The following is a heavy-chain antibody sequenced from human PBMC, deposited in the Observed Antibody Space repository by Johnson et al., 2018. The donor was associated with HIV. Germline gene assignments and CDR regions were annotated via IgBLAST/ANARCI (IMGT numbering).Heavy chain of an antibody. D-gene: IGHD1-26*01. CDR1: GFTFSSYW. CDR2: IKQDGSEK. Sequence: VQLVESGGGVVQPGGSLRLSCAASGFTFSSYWMSWVRQAPGKGLEWVANIKQDGSEKYYVDSMKGRFTISRDNSKNTLYLQMNSLRAEDTAVYYCARPIARGASNIWGQGTMVIVSS. CDR3: ARPIARGASNI. V-gene: IGHV3-7*01. J-gene: IGHJ3*02.